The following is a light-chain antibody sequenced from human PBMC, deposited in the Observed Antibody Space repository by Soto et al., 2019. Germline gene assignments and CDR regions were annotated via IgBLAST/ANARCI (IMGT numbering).Light chain of an antibody. CDR3: SSYTSSSTRGV. J-gene: IGLJ2*01. CDR1: SSDVGGYNY. Sequence: QSVLTQPASMSGSPGQSITISCTGTSSDVGGYNYVSWYQQHPGKAPKLMIYDVSNRPSGVSNRFSGSKSGNTASLTISGVQAEDEADYYCSSYTSSSTRGVFGGGTKLTVL. V-gene: IGLV2-14*01. CDR2: DVS.